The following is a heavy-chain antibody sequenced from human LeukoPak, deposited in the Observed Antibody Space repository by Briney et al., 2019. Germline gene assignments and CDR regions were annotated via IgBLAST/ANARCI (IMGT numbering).Heavy chain of an antibody. Sequence: SETLSLTCTVSGGSISSYYWSWIRQPPGKGLEWIGYIYTSGSTNYSPSLKSRVTISVDTSKNQFSLKLSSVTAADTAVYYCASYDFRGGFDYWGQGTLVTVSS. D-gene: IGHD3-3*01. CDR1: GGSISSYY. J-gene: IGHJ4*02. V-gene: IGHV4-4*09. CDR2: IYTSGST. CDR3: ASYDFRGGFDY.